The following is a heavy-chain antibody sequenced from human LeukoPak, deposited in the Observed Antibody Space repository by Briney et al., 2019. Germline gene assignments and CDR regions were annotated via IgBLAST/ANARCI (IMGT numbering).Heavy chain of an antibody. CDR2: ISSSSSYI. CDR1: GVTFSSYS. V-gene: IGHV3-21*01. D-gene: IGHD3-10*02. Sequence: GGSLRLSCAASGVTFSSYSMNWVRQAPGTGLEWVSSISSSSSYIYYADSVKGRFTISRDNAKNSLYLQMNSLRAEDTAVYYCAYSLCGELPSLGYRGQGTLVTVSS. CDR3: AYSLCGELPSLGY. J-gene: IGHJ4*02.